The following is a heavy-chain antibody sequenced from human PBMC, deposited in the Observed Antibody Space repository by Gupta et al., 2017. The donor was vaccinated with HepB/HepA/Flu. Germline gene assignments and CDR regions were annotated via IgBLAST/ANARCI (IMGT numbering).Heavy chain of an antibody. D-gene: IGHD1-7*01. V-gene: IGHV3-74*01. Sequence: EVQLVESGGGLVQPGGSLRLSCEVSGFSVTAYWLHWVRHLPGRGLEWVSRITSDGRTTSHADSVRGRFTISRDNTKNTVYLQMNSLRGDDTAVYDCARDGLSTTPFDYWGQGTSVTVSS. J-gene: IGHJ4*02. CDR1: GFSVTAYW. CDR3: ARDGLSTTPFDY. CDR2: ITSDGRTT.